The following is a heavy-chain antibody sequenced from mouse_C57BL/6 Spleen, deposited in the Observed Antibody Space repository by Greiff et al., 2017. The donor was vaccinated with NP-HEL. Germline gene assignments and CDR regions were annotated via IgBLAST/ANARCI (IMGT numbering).Heavy chain of an antibody. CDR3: ARDYGSSYGFAY. D-gene: IGHD1-1*01. Sequence: EVKLMESGGGLVKPGGSLKLSCAASGFTFSSYAMSWVRQTPEKRLEWVATISDGGSYTYYPDNVKGRFTISRDNAKNNLYLQMSHLKSEDTAMDYCARDYGSSYGFAYWGQGTLVTVSA. CDR1: GFTFSSYA. J-gene: IGHJ3*01. V-gene: IGHV5-4*01. CDR2: ISDGGSYT.